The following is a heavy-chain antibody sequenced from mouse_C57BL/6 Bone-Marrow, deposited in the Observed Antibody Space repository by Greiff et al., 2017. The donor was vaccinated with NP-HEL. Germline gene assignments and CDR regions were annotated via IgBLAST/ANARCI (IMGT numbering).Heavy chain of an antibody. D-gene: IGHD1-1*01. V-gene: IGHV1-74*01. CDR2: IHPSDSDT. Sequence: QVQLQQPGAELVKPGASVKVSCKASGYTFTSYWMHWVKQRPGQGLEWIGRIHPSDSDTNYNQKFKGKATLTVDNSSSPASLQLSRLTSEYSAVYYCAIGDTVVYFDYWGQGTTLTVSS. J-gene: IGHJ2*01. CDR1: GYTFTSYW. CDR3: AIGDTVVYFDY.